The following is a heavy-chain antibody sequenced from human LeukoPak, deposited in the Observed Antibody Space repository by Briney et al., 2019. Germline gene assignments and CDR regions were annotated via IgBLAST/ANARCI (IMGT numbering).Heavy chain of an antibody. CDR3: ANDGNYGDYDYYYHMDV. D-gene: IGHD4-17*01. V-gene: IGHV3-20*04. CDR2: INWNGGST. CDR1: GFTFDDYG. J-gene: IGHJ6*03. Sequence: GGSLRLSCAASGFTFDDYGMSWVRQAPGKGLEWVSGINWNGGSTGYADSVKGRFTISRDNSKNTLYMQMNSLRAEDTAVYYCANDGNYGDYDYYYHMDVWGKGTTVTVSS.